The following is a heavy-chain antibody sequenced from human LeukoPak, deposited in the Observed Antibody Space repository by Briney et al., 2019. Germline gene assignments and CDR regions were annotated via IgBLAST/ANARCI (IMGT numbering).Heavy chain of an antibody. CDR3: ARHQFNDDYGEEYYFDY. J-gene: IGHJ4*02. Sequence: GESLKISCKGSGYSFTSYWIGWVRQMPGKGLEWMGIIYPGDSDTRYSPSFQGQVTISADKSISTAYLKWSSLKASDTAMYYCARHQFNDDYGEEYYFDYWGQGTLVTVSS. V-gene: IGHV5-51*01. D-gene: IGHD4-17*01. CDR1: GYSFTSYW. CDR2: IYPGDSDT.